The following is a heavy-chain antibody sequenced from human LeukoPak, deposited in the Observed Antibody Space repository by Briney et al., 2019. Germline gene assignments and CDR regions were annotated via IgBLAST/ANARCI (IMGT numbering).Heavy chain of an antibody. CDR2: IRYDGSNK. CDR3: AKNGHQLPYYFDY. V-gene: IGHV3-30*02. Sequence: GGSLRLSCAASGFTFSSYGMHWVRQAPGKGLEWVAFIRYDGSNKYYADSVKGRFTISRDNSKNTLYLQMNSLRAEDTAVYYCAKNGHQLPYYFDYWGQGTLVTVSS. J-gene: IGHJ4*02. D-gene: IGHD2-2*01. CDR1: GFTFSSYG.